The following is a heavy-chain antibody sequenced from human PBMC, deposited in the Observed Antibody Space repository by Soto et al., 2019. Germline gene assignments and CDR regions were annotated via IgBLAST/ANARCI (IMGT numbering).Heavy chain of an antibody. V-gene: IGHV4-30-2*01. Sequence: PSETLSLTCAVSGGSISSGGYSWSWIRQPPGKGLEWIGYIYHSGSTYYNPSLKSRVTISVDRSKNQFSLKLSSVTAADTAVFYCARSLILTGGSYKGLIRLHYFDTWGPGTLVTVSS. J-gene: IGHJ4*02. CDR3: ARSLILTGGSYKGLIRLHYFDT. CDR2: IYHSGST. D-gene: IGHD3-9*01. CDR1: GGSISSGGYS.